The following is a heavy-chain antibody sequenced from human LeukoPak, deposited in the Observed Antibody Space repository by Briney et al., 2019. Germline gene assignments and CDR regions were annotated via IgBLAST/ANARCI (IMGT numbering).Heavy chain of an antibody. CDR1: GFTFSSYG. D-gene: IGHD6-19*01. J-gene: IGHJ4*02. V-gene: IGHV3-30*18. CDR2: ISYDGSNK. CDR3: AKEGVAGNFAY. Sequence: GGSLRLSCAASGFTFSSYGMHWVRQAPGKGLEWVAVISYDGSNKYYADSVKGRFTISRDNSKNTLYLQMNSLRAEDTAVYYCAKEGVAGNFAYWGQGTLVTVSS.